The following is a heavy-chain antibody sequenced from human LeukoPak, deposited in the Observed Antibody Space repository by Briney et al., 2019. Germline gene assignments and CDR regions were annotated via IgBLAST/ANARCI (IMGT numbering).Heavy chain of an antibody. V-gene: IGHV4-59*01. CDR2: IYYSGST. J-gene: IGHJ6*03. D-gene: IGHD6-6*01. CDR3: ARADSSSPYYYYYYMDV. CDR1: GGSISSYY. Sequence: SETLSLTCTVSGGSISSYYWSWIRQPPGKGLEWIGYIYYSGSTNYNPSLKSRVTISVDTSKNQFSLKLSSVTAADTAVYYCARADSSSPYYYYYYMDVWGKGTTVTVSS.